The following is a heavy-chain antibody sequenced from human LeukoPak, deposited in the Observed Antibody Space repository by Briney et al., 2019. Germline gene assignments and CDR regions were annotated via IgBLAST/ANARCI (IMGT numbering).Heavy chain of an antibody. D-gene: IGHD3-22*01. CDR3: ARAARQGFTMIVVPFFYFDL. Sequence: SEALSLTCTVSGGSISSGASDWGWIRQHPKRGLEWVGYINHSGSTYYNPSLGSRVTMSVDTSKNQFSLKLSSVTAADSAVYYCARAARQGFTMIVVPFFYFDLWGRGTLVTVSS. V-gene: IGHV4-31*03. CDR1: GGSISSGASD. J-gene: IGHJ2*01. CDR2: INHSGST.